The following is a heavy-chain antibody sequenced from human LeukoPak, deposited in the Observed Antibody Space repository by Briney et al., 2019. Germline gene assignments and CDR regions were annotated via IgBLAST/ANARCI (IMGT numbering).Heavy chain of an antibody. Sequence: VASVKVSCKASGGTFSSYAISWVRQAPGQGLEWMGRIIPILGIANYAQKFQGRVTITADKSTSTAYMELSSLRSEDTAVYYCARDSNDMPLWFGDPTRFDYWGQGTLVTVSS. V-gene: IGHV1-69*04. CDR3: ARDSNDMPLWFGDPTRFDY. D-gene: IGHD3-10*01. CDR2: IIPILGIA. J-gene: IGHJ4*02. CDR1: GGTFSSYA.